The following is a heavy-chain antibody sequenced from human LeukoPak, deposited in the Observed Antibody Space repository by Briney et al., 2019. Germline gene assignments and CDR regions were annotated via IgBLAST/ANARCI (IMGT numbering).Heavy chain of an antibody. Sequence: KSGGSLRLSCAASGFTFSDYYMSWIRQAPGKGLEWVSYISSSGSTIYYADSVKGRFTISRDNAKNSLYLQMNSLRAEDTAVYYCARVRWTDYCSGGSCELDYWGQGTLVTVSS. CDR3: ARVRWTDYCSGGSCELDY. CDR1: GFTFSDYY. CDR2: ISSSGSTI. V-gene: IGHV3-11*04. J-gene: IGHJ4*02. D-gene: IGHD2-15*01.